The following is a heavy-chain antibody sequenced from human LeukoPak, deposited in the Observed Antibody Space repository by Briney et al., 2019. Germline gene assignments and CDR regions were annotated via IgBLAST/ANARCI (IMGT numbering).Heavy chain of an antibody. J-gene: IGHJ4*02. V-gene: IGHV3-30-3*01. CDR1: GFTFSSYA. CDR2: ISYDGSNK. CDR3: ARGYYYDSRGYYSSFDY. D-gene: IGHD3-22*01. Sequence: GGSLRLSCAASGFTFSSYAMHWVRQAPGKGLEWVAVISYDGSNKYYADSVKGRFTISRDNSKNTLYLQMNSLRAEDTAVYYCARGYYYDSRGYYSSFDYWGQGTLVTVSS.